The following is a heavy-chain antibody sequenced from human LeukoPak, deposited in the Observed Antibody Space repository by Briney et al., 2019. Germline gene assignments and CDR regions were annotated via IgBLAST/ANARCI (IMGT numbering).Heavy chain of an antibody. CDR3: ATSLYSGTKLDY. CDR2: ISYDGSNK. CDR1: GFTFSSYG. D-gene: IGHD1-26*01. J-gene: IGHJ4*02. Sequence: PGGSLRLSCAASGFTFSSYGMHWVRQAPGKGLDWVAVISYDGSNKYYVDSVKGRFTISRDNSKNMLYLQTNSLRAEDTAVYYCATSLYSGTKLDYWGQGTLVTVSS. V-gene: IGHV3-30*03.